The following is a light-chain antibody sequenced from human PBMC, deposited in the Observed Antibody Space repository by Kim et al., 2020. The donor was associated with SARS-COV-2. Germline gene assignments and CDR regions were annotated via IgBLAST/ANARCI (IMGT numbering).Light chain of an antibody. J-gene: IGLJ2*01. CDR3: SSYAGSNNHVV. V-gene: IGLV2-8*01. CDR2: EVS. CDR1: SSGVGGYNY. Sequence: QAVTIAGTGTSSGVGGYNYVSWYQQHPGKAPKLMIYEVSKRPSGVPDRFSGSKSGNTASLTVSGLQAEDEADYYCSSYAGSNNHVVFGGGTQLTVL.